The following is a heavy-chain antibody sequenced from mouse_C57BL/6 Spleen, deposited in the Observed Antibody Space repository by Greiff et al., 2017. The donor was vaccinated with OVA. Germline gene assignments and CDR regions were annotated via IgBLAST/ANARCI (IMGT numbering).Heavy chain of an antibody. Sequence: VQLQQSGPELVKPGASVKIPCKASGYTFTDYNMDWVKQSHGKSLEWIGDINPNNGGTIYNQKFKGKATLTVDKSSSTAYMELRSLTSEDTAVYYCARDRITTVVATDAMDYWGQGTSVTVSS. CDR2: INPNNGGT. V-gene: IGHV1-18*01. J-gene: IGHJ4*01. CDR1: GYTFTDYN. CDR3: ARDRITTVVATDAMDY. D-gene: IGHD1-1*01.